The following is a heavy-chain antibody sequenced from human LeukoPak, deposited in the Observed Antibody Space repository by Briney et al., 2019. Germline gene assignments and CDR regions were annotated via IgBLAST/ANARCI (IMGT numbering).Heavy chain of an antibody. CDR1: GFTFSTYS. CDR2: ISSRGDI. Sequence: GGSLRLSCAASGFTFSTYSMNWVRQAPGKGLEWVSYISSRGDIYYADSVKGRFTISRDNAKNSLYLQMKSLRVEDTALYYYARDGGWYGGGNFDYWGQGTLVTVSS. J-gene: IGHJ4*02. D-gene: IGHD6-19*01. CDR3: ARDGGWYGGGNFDY. V-gene: IGHV3-21*05.